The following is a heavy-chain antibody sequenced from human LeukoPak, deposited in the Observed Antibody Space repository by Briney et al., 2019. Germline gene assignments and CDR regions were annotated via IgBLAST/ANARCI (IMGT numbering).Heavy chain of an antibody. CDR3: ARVLHFDGLLNH. CDR2: ISSSSDYI. Sequence: GGSLRLSCAASGFPFSSYSMNWVRQAPGKGLEWVSSISSSSDYIYYADSVKGRFTISRDNARNSLYLQMNSLRAEDTAVYYCARVLHFDGLLNHWGQGTLVTGS. J-gene: IGHJ5*02. D-gene: IGHD3-9*01. V-gene: IGHV3-21*01. CDR1: GFPFSSYS.